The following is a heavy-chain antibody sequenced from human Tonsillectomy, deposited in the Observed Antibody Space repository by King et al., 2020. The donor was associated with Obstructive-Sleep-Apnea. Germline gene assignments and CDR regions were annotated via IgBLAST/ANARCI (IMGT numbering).Heavy chain of an antibody. V-gene: IGHV3-33*06. Sequence: VQLVESGGGVVQPGRSLRLSCAASGFTFSSYGMHWVRQAPGTDLEWVAVIWYDGCKKYFEDSVKGRFTLSRDNSKNTMYLQMNSLRGEDTAVYYCAKGSGSSWYFDYWGQGTLVTVSS. D-gene: IGHD3-10*01. CDR3: AKGSGSSWYFDY. CDR1: GFTFSSYG. CDR2: IWYDGCKK. J-gene: IGHJ4*02.